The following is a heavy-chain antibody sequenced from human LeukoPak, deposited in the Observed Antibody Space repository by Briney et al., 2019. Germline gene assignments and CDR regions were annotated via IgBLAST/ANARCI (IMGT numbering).Heavy chain of an antibody. D-gene: IGHD1-14*01. V-gene: IGHV1-69*01. J-gene: IGHJ4*02. CDR2: IIPIFGTA. CDR1: GGTFSSYA. CDR3: TRDRSRAEDD. Sequence: GSSVKVSCKASGGTFSSYAISWVRQAPGQGLEWMGGIIPIFGTANYAQKFQGRVTITADESTSTAYMELSSLRSEDTAVYYCTRDRSRAEDDWGQGTLVTVSS.